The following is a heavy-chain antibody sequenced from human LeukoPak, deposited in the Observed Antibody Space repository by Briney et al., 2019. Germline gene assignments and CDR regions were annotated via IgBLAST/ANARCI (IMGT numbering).Heavy chain of an antibody. J-gene: IGHJ5*02. V-gene: IGHV4-4*07. CDR3: ARQALRYFDWLLSPWFDP. Sequence: SETLSLTCTVSGGSISSYYWGWIRQPAGKGLEWIGRIDTSGNTNYKPSLKSRVTMSVDTSKNQFSLKLSSVTAADTAVYYCARQALRYFDWLLSPWFDPWGQGTLVTVSS. D-gene: IGHD3-9*01. CDR2: IDTSGNT. CDR1: GGSISSYY.